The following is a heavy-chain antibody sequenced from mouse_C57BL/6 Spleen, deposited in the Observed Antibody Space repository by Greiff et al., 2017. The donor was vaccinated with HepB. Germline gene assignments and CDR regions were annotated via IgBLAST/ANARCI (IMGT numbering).Heavy chain of an antibody. CDR1: GYAFSSSW. CDR3: ASYDGAMDY. J-gene: IGHJ4*01. V-gene: IGHV1-82*01. Sequence: VQLKESGPELVKPGASVKISCKASGYAFSSSWMNWVKQRPGKGLEWIGRIYPGDGDTNYNGKFKGKATLTADKSSSTAYMQLSSLTSEDSAVYFCASYDGAMDYWGQGTSVTVSS. D-gene: IGHD2-12*01. CDR2: IYPGDGDT.